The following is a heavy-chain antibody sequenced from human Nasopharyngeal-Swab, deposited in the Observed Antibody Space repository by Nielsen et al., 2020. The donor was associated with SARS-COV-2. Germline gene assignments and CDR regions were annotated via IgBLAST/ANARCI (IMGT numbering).Heavy chain of an antibody. J-gene: IGHJ4*02. CDR3: ARVKIESIAARRFDY. Sequence: SETLSLTCTVSGGSISSGDYYWSWIRQPPGKGLEWIGYIYYGGSTYYNPSLKSRVTISVDTSKNQFSLKLSSVTAADTAVYYCARVKIESIAARRFDYWGQGTLVTVSS. V-gene: IGHV4-30-4*01. CDR2: IYYGGST. CDR1: GGSISSGDYY. D-gene: IGHD6-6*01.